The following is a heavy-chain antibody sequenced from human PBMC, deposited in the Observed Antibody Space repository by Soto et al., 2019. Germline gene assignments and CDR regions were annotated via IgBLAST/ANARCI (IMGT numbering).Heavy chain of an antibody. CDR1: GDSVSSNSAA. J-gene: IGHJ4*02. Sequence: SQTLSLTCAISGDSVSSNSAAWNWIRQSPSRGLEWLGRTYYRSKWYNDYAVSVKSRITINPDTSKNQFSLQLNSVTPEDTAVYYCARVKTLAAAGTRIFDYWGQGTLVTVSS. CDR2: TYYRSKWYN. D-gene: IGHD6-13*01. CDR3: ARVKTLAAAGTRIFDY. V-gene: IGHV6-1*01.